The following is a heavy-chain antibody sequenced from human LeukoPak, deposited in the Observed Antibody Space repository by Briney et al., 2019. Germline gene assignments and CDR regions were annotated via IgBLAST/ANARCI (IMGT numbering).Heavy chain of an antibody. CDR2: IQTSGTT. V-gene: IGHV4-4*07. Sequence: AETLSLTCSVSGDSMYSHYWSFIRQAAGTGLEWIGRIQTSGTTYYNPSLKSRVTLSIDTSMNQFSLRLTSVTAADTAVYYCARGDYYDGGGRNWFDPWGQGTLVTVS. J-gene: IGHJ5*02. D-gene: IGHD3-3*01. CDR1: GDSMYSHY. CDR3: ARGDYYDGGGRNWFDP.